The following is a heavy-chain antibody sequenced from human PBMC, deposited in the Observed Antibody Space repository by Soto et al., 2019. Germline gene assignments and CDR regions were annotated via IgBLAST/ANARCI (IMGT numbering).Heavy chain of an antibody. D-gene: IGHD2-2*01. Sequence: SETLSLTCAVPGGSISSAGYSWSWIRQPPGKGLEGIGYSYHSGSTYYNPSLKSRVTISVDRSKNQFSLKLSSVTAADTAVYYCARVPDRWGQGTLVTVSS. CDR3: ARVPDR. CDR2: SYHSGST. CDR1: GGSISSAGYS. J-gene: IGHJ5*02. V-gene: IGHV4-30-2*01.